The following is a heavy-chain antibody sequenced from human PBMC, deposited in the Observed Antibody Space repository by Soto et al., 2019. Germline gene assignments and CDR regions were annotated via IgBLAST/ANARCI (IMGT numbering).Heavy chain of an antibody. CDR2: IYYSGST. Sequence: SETLSLTCTVSGGSISSGDYYWSWIRQPPGKGLEWIGYIYYSGSTYYNPSLKSRVTISVDTSRNQFSLKLSSVTAADTAVYYCARGRYFDWAYYFDYWGQGTLVTVSS. CDR1: GGSISSGDYY. V-gene: IGHV4-30-4*01. CDR3: ARGRYFDWAYYFDY. J-gene: IGHJ4*02. D-gene: IGHD3-9*01.